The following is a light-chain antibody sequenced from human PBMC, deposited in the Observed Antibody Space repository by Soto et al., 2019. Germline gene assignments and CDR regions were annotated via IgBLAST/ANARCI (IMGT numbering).Light chain of an antibody. CDR3: SSFTTNRISV. CDR1: SHDIGAFDY. V-gene: IGLV2-14*01. Sequence: QSALTQPTAVSGSPGQSITVSCTGNSHDIGAFDYVSWYQQHPGKAPRLLIHGVRIRPSGIPSRFSASKSGLTASLTISGLQAEDEADYYCSSFTTNRISVFGHGTKATVL. CDR2: GVR. J-gene: IGLJ1*01.